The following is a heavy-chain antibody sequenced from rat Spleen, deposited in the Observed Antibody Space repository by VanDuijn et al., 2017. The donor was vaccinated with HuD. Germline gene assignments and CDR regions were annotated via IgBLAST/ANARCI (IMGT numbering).Heavy chain of an antibody. D-gene: IGHD1-11*01. CDR1: GRTFSDYY. Sequence: EVQLVESGGGLVQPGRSLKLSCAASGRTFSDYYMAWVRQAPTKGLEWVAYISYEGSSTYYGDSVKGRFTISRDNAKSTLYLQMDSLRSEDTATYYCARHGGYRVNPFAYWGQGALVTVSS. CDR3: ARHGGYRVNPFAY. J-gene: IGHJ3*01. CDR2: ISYEGSST. V-gene: IGHV5-22*01.